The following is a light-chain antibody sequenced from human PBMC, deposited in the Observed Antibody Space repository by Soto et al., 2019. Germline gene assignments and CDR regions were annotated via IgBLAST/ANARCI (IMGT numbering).Light chain of an antibody. V-gene: IGLV1-40*01. J-gene: IGLJ3*02. CDR3: QSYDWRLSRV. CDR2: GNN. CDR1: SSNIGAGYD. Sequence: QAVLTQPPSLSGTPGQRVTISCTGTSSNIGAGYDVHWYQQLPGTAPKLLIYGNNNRPSGVPDRFSGSKSGTSASLDITELQAEDEAVYHCQSYDWRLSRVFGGGTKLTVL.